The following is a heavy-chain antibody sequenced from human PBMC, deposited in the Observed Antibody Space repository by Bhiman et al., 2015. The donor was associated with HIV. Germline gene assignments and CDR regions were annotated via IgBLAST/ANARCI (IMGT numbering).Heavy chain of an antibody. CDR2: IWSDGSNK. CDR3: AKDTGGSDPLPYYFGS. Sequence: QVQLVESGGGVVQPGRSLRLSCTASGFGFSNYAMHWVRLAPGKGLEWVAVIWSDGSNKYYVDSVKGRFTISRDNSKNMLFLQMNSLRAEDTAVYYCAKDTGGSDPLPYYFGSWGQGDPGHCLH. V-gene: IGHV3-33*06. J-gene: IGHJ4*02. CDR1: GFGFSNYA. D-gene: IGHD1-26*01.